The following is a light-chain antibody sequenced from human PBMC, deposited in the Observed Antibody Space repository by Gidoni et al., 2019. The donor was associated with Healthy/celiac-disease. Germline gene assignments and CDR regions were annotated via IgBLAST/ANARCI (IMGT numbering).Light chain of an antibody. CDR2: AAS. V-gene: IGKV1-27*01. J-gene: IGKJ2*03. CDR3: QKYNSAPRDS. CDR1: QGISNY. Sequence: DIQMTQSPSSMSASVGDRVTITCRASQGISNYLAWYQQKPGKVPKLLIYAASTLQSGVPSRFSGSGSGTDFTLTISSLQPEDVATYYCQKYNSAPRDSFGQGTKLKIK.